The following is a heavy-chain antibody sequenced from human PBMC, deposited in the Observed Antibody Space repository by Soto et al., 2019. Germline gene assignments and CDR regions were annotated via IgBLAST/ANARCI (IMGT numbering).Heavy chain of an antibody. CDR1: GASIGSGDFY. CDR2: IYYNELSSSEST. CDR3: ARTGPSYYYHNSGSPGDY. D-gene: IGHD3-22*01. Sequence: LRLSCAASGASIGSGDFYWSWIRQSPGKGLEWLGYIYYNELSSSESTHYNSSLKSRVSISVDTSKNQFSLTLRSMTAADTAVYYCARTGPSYYYHNSGSPGDYWGQGTLVTVSS. V-gene: IGHV4-30-4*08. J-gene: IGHJ4*02.